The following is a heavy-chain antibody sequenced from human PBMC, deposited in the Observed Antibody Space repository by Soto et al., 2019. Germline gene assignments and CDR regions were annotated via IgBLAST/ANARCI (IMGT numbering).Heavy chain of an antibody. Sequence: PSETLSLTCTVSGGSISSYYWSWIRQPPGKGPEWIGYISYSGSTNYSPSLKSRVTFSLDTSKNQFSLQLSSVTAADTAVYYCARERGSYAFDIWGQGTMVTVSS. CDR2: ISYSGST. V-gene: IGHV4-59*01. D-gene: IGHD3-10*01. CDR3: ARERGSYAFDI. J-gene: IGHJ3*02. CDR1: GGSISSYY.